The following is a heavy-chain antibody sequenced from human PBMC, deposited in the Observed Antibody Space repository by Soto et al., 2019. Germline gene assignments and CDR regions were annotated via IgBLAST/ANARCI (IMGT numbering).Heavy chain of an antibody. V-gene: IGHV3-30*18. CDR1: GFTFSSYG. J-gene: IGHJ4*02. CDR2: ISYDGSVK. CDR3: SKSGGSSGWYHYFDY. Sequence: GGSLRLSCAASGFTFSSYGMHWVRQAPGKGLEWVAVISYDGSVKYYADSMKGRFTISRDNSKNSLHLQMNSPRAEDTATYYCSKSGGSSGWYHYFDYWGQGTLVTVSS. D-gene: IGHD6-19*01.